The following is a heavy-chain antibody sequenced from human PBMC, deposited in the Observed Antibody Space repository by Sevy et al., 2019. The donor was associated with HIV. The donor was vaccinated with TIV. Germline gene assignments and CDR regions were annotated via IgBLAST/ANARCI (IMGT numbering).Heavy chain of an antibody. CDR2: ISSSSSTI. CDR3: ASVFSNYYYYGMDV. Sequence: GGSLRLSCAASGLTFSSYSMNWVRQAPGKGLEWVSYISSSSSTIYYADSVKGRFTISRDNAKNSLYLQMNSLRDEDTAVYYCASVFSNYYYYGMDVWGQGTTVTVSS. CDR1: GLTFSSYS. V-gene: IGHV3-48*02. J-gene: IGHJ6*02. D-gene: IGHD3-16*01.